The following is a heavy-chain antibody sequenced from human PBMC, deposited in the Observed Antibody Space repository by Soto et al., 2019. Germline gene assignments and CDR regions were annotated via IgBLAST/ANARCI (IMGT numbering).Heavy chain of an antibody. J-gene: IGHJ4*02. D-gene: IGHD3-10*01. V-gene: IGHV3-74*01. CDR2: IDEYGSTI. CDR1: GFTFSSYW. Sequence: EVQLVESGGGLVQPGSLRLSCAASGFTFSSYWMHWVRQVPGKGLLWVSRIDEYGSTINYADSVKGRFTISRDNARNTLYLEMNSLRAEDTALYYCTRDIGGKGAYWGPGTLVTVSS. CDR3: TRDIGGKGAY.